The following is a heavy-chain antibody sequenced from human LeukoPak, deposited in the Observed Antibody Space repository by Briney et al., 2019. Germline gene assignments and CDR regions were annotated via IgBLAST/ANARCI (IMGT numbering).Heavy chain of an antibody. J-gene: IGHJ4*02. V-gene: IGHV4-34*01. CDR3: ARGRITTSRGLFY. CDR2: INHSGST. Sequence: SETLSLTCAVYGGSFSGYYWSWIRQPPGKGLGWIGEINHSGSTNYNPSLKSRVTISVDTSKNQFSLKLSSVTAADTAVYYCARGRITTSRGLFYWGQGTLVTVSS. D-gene: IGHD3-3*01. CDR1: GGSFSGYY.